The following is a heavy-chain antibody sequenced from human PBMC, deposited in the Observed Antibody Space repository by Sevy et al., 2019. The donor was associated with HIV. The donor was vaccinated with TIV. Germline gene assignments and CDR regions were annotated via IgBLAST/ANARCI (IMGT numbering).Heavy chain of an antibody. CDR1: GGSITSLY. J-gene: IGHJ4*02. Sequence: ESLSLTCTVSGGSITSLYWNWIRQPPGKGLEWIANIYYNGHINYNPSLKSRVTLSLDTSKNQFSLRLGSVTAADTAMYYCAGENAWGRGYSWGQGTLVTVSS. CDR2: IYYNGHI. CDR3: AGENAWGRGYS. D-gene: IGHD1-26*01. V-gene: IGHV4-59*08.